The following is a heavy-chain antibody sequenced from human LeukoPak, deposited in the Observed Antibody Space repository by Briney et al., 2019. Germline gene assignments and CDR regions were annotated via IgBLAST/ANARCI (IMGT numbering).Heavy chain of an antibody. CDR1: GGSISSSSYY. V-gene: IGHV4-39*01. CDR3: ARHQGYYGSGSYYYFDY. CDR2: IYYSGST. J-gene: IGHJ4*02. Sequence: PSETLSLTCTVSGGSISSSSYYWGWIRQPPGKGLEWIGSIYYSGSTYYNPSLKSRVTISVDTSKNQFSLKLSSVTAADTAVHYCARHQGYYGSGSYYYFDYWGQGTLVTVSS. D-gene: IGHD3-10*01.